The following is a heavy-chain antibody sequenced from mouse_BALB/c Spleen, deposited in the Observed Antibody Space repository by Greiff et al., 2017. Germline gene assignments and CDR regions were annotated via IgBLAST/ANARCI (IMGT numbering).Heavy chain of an antibody. CDR2: ISYSGST. CDR3: ARGLYDYDGNAMDY. Sequence: EVKLMESGPGLVKPSQSLSLTCTVTGYSITSDYAWNWIRQFPGNKLEWMGYISYSGSTSYNPSLKSRISITRDTSKNQFFLQLNSVTTEDTATYYCARGLYDYDGNAMDYWGQGTSVTVSS. J-gene: IGHJ4*01. CDR1: GYSITSDYA. D-gene: IGHD2-4*01. V-gene: IGHV3-2*02.